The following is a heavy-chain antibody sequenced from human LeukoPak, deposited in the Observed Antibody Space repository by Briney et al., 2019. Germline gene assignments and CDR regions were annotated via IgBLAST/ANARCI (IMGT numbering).Heavy chain of an antibody. V-gene: IGHV4-34*01. CDR1: GGSFSPYY. J-gene: IGHJ4*02. CDR3: ARGGFYCGGDCYVDY. Sequence: SETLSLTCAVYGGSFSPYYWSWIRQPPGKGLEWIGEINHSGSTNYNPSLKSRVTISVDTSKNQFSLRLSSVTAADTAVYYCARGGFYCGGDCYVDYWGQGALVTVSS. CDR2: INHSGST. D-gene: IGHD2-21*02.